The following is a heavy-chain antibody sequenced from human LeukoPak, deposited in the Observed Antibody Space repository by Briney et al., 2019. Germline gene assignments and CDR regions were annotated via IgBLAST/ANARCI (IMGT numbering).Heavy chain of an antibody. Sequence: PGGTLRLSCEASGFTLSNYGMTWVRQAPGKGLECVSFISGDAGSGGGRSTYYADSVKGRFTISRDNSRNTLYLQMNSLRAEDTAVYYCAKDGVWIGEKKANMDIWGKGTTV. V-gene: IGHV3-23*01. CDR3: AKDGVWIGEKKANMDI. CDR2: ISGDAGSGGGRST. D-gene: IGHD3-10*01. J-gene: IGHJ6*03. CDR1: GFTLSNYG.